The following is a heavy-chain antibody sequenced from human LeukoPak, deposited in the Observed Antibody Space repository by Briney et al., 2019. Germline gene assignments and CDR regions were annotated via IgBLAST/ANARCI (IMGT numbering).Heavy chain of an antibody. J-gene: IGHJ4*02. CDR3: ARGSRYGDYPYYCDF. CDR2: VRYDGNNP. Sequence: GGSLRLSCAASGFTFGSYGMHWVRQAPGKGLDWVAFVRYDGNNPYYSASVKGRFTTSRDNTKNTVLLQMNNLRLEYAAVYSCARGSRYGDYPYYCDFWGQGTLVTVSS. D-gene: IGHD4-17*01. V-gene: IGHV3-30*02. CDR1: GFTFGSYG.